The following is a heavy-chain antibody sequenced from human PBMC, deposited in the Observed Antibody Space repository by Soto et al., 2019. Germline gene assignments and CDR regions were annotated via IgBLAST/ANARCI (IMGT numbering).Heavy chain of an antibody. CDR1: GFTFSSYS. CDR3: AREASIAARDAFDI. Sequence: GGSLRLSCAASGFTFSSYSMNWVRQAPGKGLEWVSSISSSSSYIYYADSVKGRFTISRDNAKNSLYLQMNSLRAEDTAVYYCAREASIAARDAFDIWGQGTMVTVSS. J-gene: IGHJ3*02. D-gene: IGHD6-6*01. V-gene: IGHV3-21*01. CDR2: ISSSSSYI.